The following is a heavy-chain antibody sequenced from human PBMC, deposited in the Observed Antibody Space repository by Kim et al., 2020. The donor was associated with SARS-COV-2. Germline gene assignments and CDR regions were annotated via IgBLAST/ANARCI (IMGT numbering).Heavy chain of an antibody. D-gene: IGHD6-13*01. CDR2: INQDGSGK. Sequence: GGSLRLSCAASGFILSNYWMTWVRQAPGKGLEWVANINQDGSGKYYVDSVKGRFTISRDNAKNSLYLQINSLRVEDTAVYYCARVGAAVAYWGQGSLVTVSS. CDR3: ARVGAAVAY. CDR1: GFILSNYW. J-gene: IGHJ4*02. V-gene: IGHV3-7*01.